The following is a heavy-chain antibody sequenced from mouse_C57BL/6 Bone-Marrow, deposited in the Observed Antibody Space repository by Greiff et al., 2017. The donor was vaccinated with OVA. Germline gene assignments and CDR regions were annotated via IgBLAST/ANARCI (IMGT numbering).Heavy chain of an antibody. Sequence: QVQLQQPGAELVMPGASVKLSCKASGYTFTSYWMHWVKQRPGQGLEWIGEIDPSDSYTNYNQKFKGKSTLTVDKSSSTAYMQLSSLTSEDSAVYYCARSGDYDVHWYFDVWGTGTTVTVSS. CDR2: IDPSDSYT. V-gene: IGHV1-69*01. D-gene: IGHD2-4*01. CDR1: GYTFTSYW. J-gene: IGHJ1*03. CDR3: ARSGDYDVHWYFDV.